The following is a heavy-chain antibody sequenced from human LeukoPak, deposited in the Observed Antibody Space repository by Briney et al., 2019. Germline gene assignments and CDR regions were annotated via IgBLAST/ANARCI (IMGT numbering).Heavy chain of an antibody. CDR3: AKVSAGRYYYYGMDV. CDR2: ISWNSGSI. V-gene: IGHV3-9*01. D-gene: IGHD6-19*01. CDR1: GFTFDDYA. Sequence: GGSLRLSCAASGFTFDDYAMHWVRQAPGKGLEWVSGISWNSGSIGYADSVKGRFTISRDNAKNSLYLQMNSLRAKDTALYYCAKVSAGRYYYYGMDVWGQGTTVTVSS. J-gene: IGHJ6*02.